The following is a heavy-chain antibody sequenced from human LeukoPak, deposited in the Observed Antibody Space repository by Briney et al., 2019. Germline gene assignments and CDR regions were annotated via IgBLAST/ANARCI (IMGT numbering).Heavy chain of an antibody. D-gene: IGHD2-15*01. CDR1: GFIFSNHW. CDR2: IKEDGSDK. J-gene: IGHJ4*02. V-gene: IGHV3-7*01. CDR3: ATDAAYGYDRFDH. Sequence: GPLRPSSEATGFIFSNHWMALVRPAPGKGLGLGDNIKEDGSDKYYVVFMEGRFTISRDNAKNSLYLQMNSVRVEDTAVYYCATDAAYGYDRFDHWGQGTQVTASS.